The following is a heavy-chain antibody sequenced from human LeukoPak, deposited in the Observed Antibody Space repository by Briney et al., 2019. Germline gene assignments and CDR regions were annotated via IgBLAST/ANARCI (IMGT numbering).Heavy chain of an antibody. V-gene: IGHV3-23*01. D-gene: IGHD4-17*01. Sequence: PGGSLRLSCAASGFTFNSYAMSWVRQAPGKGLEWVSSISSSGGSTYYVDSVKGRFTISRDNSKNTLYLQMNSLRAEDTAVYYYAESPMTRVTTGGFDFWGQGTLVTVSS. CDR1: GFTFNSYA. J-gene: IGHJ4*02. CDR2: ISSSGGST. CDR3: AESPMTRVTTGGFDF.